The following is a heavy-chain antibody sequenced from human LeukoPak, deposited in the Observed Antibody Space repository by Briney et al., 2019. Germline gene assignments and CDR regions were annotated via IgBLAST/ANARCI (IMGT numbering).Heavy chain of an antibody. V-gene: IGHV1-18*01. CDR1: GYTFTSYG. D-gene: IGHD3-22*01. J-gene: IGHJ4*02. CDR2: ISAYNGNT. CDR3: ARDAQYYYDSSGYFDY. Sequence: ASVKVSCKASGYTFTSYGISWVRQAPGQRLEWMGWISAYNGNTNYAQKLQGRVTMTTDTSTSTDYMELRSLRSDATAVYYCARDAQYYYDSSGYFDYWGQGTLVTVSS.